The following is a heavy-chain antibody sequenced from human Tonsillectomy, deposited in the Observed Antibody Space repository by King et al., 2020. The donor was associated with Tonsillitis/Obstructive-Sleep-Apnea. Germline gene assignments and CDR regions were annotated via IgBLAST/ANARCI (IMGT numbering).Heavy chain of an antibody. CDR1: GYSFTSYW. J-gene: IGHJ6*03. CDR3: ARHPGPNHYYYYMDV. Sequence: QLVQSGAEVKKPGESLRISCKGSGYSFTSYWISWVRQMPGKGLGWMGRIDPSDSYTNYSPSFQGHVTISADKSISTAYLQWSSLKASDTAMYYCARHPGPNHYYYYMDVWGKGTTVTVSS. CDR2: IDPSDSYT. V-gene: IGHV5-10-1*01.